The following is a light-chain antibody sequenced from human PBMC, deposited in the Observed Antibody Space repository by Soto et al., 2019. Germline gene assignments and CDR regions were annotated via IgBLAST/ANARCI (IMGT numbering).Light chain of an antibody. CDR3: SSYTGSNIRYV. Sequence: QSVLTQPDSVSGSPGQSITISCTGTSNDVGGYNYVSWYQHHPGKAPKLMIYEVSDRPSGVSNRFSGSKSGNTASLTISGLQAEDEADYYCSSYTGSNIRYVFGTGTKVTVL. CDR2: EVS. V-gene: IGLV2-14*01. J-gene: IGLJ1*01. CDR1: SNDVGGYNY.